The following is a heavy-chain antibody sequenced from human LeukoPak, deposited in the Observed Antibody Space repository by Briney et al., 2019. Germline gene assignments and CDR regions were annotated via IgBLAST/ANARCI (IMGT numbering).Heavy chain of an antibody. CDR2: ISYDGSNK. D-gene: IGHD6-13*01. CDR3: ARSYSSHGYYYYGMDV. J-gene: IGHJ6*02. V-gene: IGHV3-30-3*01. Sequence: GGSLRLSCAASGFTFSSYAMHWVRQAPGKGLEWVAVISYDGSNKYYADSVKGRFTISRDNSKNTLYLQMNSLRAEDTAVYYCARSYSSHGYYYYGMDVWGQGTTVTVSS. CDR1: GFTFSSYA.